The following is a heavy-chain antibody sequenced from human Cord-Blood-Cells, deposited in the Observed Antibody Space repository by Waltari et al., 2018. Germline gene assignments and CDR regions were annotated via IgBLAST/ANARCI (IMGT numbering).Heavy chain of an antibody. J-gene: IGHJ3*02. CDR3: AGIAAAGNDAFDI. D-gene: IGHD6-13*01. CDR1: GFTVSSNY. Sequence: EVQLVESGGGLVQPGGSLRLSCAASGFTVSSNYMSWVRQAPGKGLELVSVIYSGGSTYYADSVKGRFTIARHNSKNTLYLQMNSLRAEDTAVYYCAGIAAAGNDAFDIWGQGTMVTVSS. V-gene: IGHV3-53*04. CDR2: IYSGGST.